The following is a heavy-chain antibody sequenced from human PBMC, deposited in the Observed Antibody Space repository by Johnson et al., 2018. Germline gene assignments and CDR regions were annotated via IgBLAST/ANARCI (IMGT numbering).Heavy chain of an antibody. CDR1: EFSLRHFW. D-gene: IGHD3-16*01. CDR2: SKGDGTET. Sequence: EVQLVETGGGLVQPGGSLRLSCAASEFSLRHFWMYWVRQRPGGGLEWLVGSKGDGTETRDAGSVKGRFTITRENAKNTLFLQMKSLRVDDTAMYSFAPYDWGQQVDVWGQGTRVTVSS. V-gene: IGHV3-74*01. CDR3: APYDWGQQVDV. J-gene: IGHJ4*02.